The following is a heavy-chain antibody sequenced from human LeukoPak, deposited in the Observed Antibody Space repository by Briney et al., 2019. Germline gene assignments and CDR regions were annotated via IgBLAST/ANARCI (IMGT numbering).Heavy chain of an antibody. D-gene: IGHD6-19*01. CDR2: IYYSGST. Sequence: SQTLSLTCTVSGGSISSGGYYWSWIRQHPGKGLEWIGYIYYSGSTYYNPSLKSRVTISVDTSKNQFSLKLSSVTAADTAVYYCARRQWLVPAFDYWGQGTLVTVSS. CDR3: ARRQWLVPAFDY. V-gene: IGHV4-31*03. CDR1: GGSISSGGYY. J-gene: IGHJ4*02.